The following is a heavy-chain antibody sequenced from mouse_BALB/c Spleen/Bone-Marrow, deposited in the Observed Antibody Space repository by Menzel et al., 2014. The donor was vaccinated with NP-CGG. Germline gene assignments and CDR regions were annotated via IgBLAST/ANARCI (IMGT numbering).Heavy chain of an antibody. CDR3: VAYYRYEYYFDY. V-gene: IGHV14-1*02. J-gene: IGHJ2*01. D-gene: IGHD2-14*01. Sequence: SGAELVRPGALVKLSCKASGFNIKDYYMHWVKQRPEQGLGWIGWIDPENGNTIYDPKFQGKASITADTSSNTAYLQLSSLTSEDTAVYYCVAYYRYEYYFDYWGQGTTLTVSS. CDR1: GFNIKDYY. CDR2: IDPENGNT.